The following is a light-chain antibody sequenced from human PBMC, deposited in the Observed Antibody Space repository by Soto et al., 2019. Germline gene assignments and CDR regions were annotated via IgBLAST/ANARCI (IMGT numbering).Light chain of an antibody. CDR1: QSVTSTH. V-gene: IGKV3-20*01. J-gene: IGKJ1*01. Sequence: EIVFTHSPTTLSLSPGERATLSCRASQSVTSTHLAWYQQKPGQAPRLLIYDASTRATGIPDRFSGSGSGTDFTLTISRLEPEDFAVYCCQQFDGSLWTFGPGTKVDIK. CDR2: DAS. CDR3: QQFDGSLWT.